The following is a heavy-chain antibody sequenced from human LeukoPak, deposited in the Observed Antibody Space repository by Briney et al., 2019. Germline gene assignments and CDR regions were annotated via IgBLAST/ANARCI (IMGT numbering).Heavy chain of an antibody. CDR3: ARDLAADSSGWYQGGGDFDY. CDR1: GYTFTSYY. J-gene: IGHJ4*02. D-gene: IGHD6-19*01. CDR2: INPSGGST. Sequence: ASVKVSCKASGYTFTSYYMHWVRQAPGQGLEWMGIINPSGGSTSYAQKFQGGVTMTRDTSTSTVYMELSSLRSEDAAVYYCARDLAADSSGWYQGGGDFDYWGQGTLVTVSS. V-gene: IGHV1-46*01.